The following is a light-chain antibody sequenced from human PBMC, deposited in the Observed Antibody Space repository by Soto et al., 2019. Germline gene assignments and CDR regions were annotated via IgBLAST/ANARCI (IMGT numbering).Light chain of an antibody. CDR2: GAS. CDR1: QSVGSN. CDR3: QQRSNWPPYT. V-gene: IGKV3-11*01. J-gene: IGKJ2*01. Sequence: EIVMTQSPATLSVSPGERATLSCRASQSVGSNLAWYQQKPGQAPRLLIYGASNRATGIPARFSGSGSGTDFTLTISSLEPEDFAVYYCQQRSNWPPYTFGQGTKLEIK.